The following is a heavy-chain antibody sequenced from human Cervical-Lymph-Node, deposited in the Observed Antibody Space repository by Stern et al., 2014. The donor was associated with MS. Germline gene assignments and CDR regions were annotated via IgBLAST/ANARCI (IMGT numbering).Heavy chain of an antibody. V-gene: IGHV7-4-1*02. CDR2: INTKTGTP. CDR3: ARLSHIKIFGEVPDAFDI. CDR1: GYTFTSHV. J-gene: IGHJ3*02. D-gene: IGHD3-3*01. Sequence: VHLVESGSELKKPGASVKVSCRASGYTFTSHVMNWVRQAPGQGLEWMGWINTKTGTPTYAQGFTGRFVFSFDTSVSTAYLQITSLKAEDTAVYYCARLSHIKIFGEVPDAFDIWGQGTIVTVSS.